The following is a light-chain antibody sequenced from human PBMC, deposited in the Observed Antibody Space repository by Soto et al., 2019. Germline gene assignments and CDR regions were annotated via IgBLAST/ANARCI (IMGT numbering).Light chain of an antibody. V-gene: IGLV2-23*02. CDR1: SSDFGNYNL. J-gene: IGLJ1*01. CDR2: EVN. Sequence: QSVRTQPASASGSPGQSITISCTGTSSDFGNYNLVSWYQQHPGKVPKLILFEVNKRPSGVSGRFSGSKSGNTASLTISGLQAEDEADYYCCSFTSSNTHVFGTGTKVAVL. CDR3: CSFTSSNTHV.